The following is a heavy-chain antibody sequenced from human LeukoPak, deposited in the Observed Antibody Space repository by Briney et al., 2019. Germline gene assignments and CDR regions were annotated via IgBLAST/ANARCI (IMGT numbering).Heavy chain of an antibody. CDR1: GFSFSSYW. J-gene: IGHJ4*02. CDR3: AKEGSSWYYFDY. Sequence: PGGSLRLSCAASGFSFSSYWMTWVRQAPGKGLEWVSSITSSSRYIYYADSVKGRFTISRDNAKNSLYLQMNSLRAEDTAVYYCAKEGSSWYYFDYWGQGTLVPVSS. V-gene: IGHV3-21*06. D-gene: IGHD6-13*01. CDR2: ITSSSRYI.